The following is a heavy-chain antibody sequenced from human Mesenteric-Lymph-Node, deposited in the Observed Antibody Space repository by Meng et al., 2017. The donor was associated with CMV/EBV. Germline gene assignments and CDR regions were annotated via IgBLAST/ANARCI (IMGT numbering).Heavy chain of an antibody. V-gene: IGHV3-30-3*01. Sequence: GESLKISCAASGFTFSSYAMSWVRQAPGKGLEWVAVISYDGSNKYYADSVKGRFTISRDNSKNTLYLQMNSLRAEDTAVYYCAREEPTPYYYYGMDVWGQGTTVTVSS. CDR2: ISYDGSNK. CDR3: AREEPTPYYYYGMDV. CDR1: GFTFSSYA. J-gene: IGHJ6*02.